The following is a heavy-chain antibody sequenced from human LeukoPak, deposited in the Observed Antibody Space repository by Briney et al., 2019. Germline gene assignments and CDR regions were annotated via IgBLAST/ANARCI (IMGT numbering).Heavy chain of an antibody. Sequence: GGSLRLSCAASGFTFSSYAMSWVHQAPGKGREGVSAISGSGGSTYYADSVKGRFTISRDNSKNTLYLQMNSLRAEDTAVYYCAKDGYSGYEVAYFDYWGQGTLVTVSS. J-gene: IGHJ4*02. CDR3: AKDGYSGYEVAYFDY. CDR1: GFTFSSYA. D-gene: IGHD5-12*01. CDR2: ISGSGGST. V-gene: IGHV3-23*01.